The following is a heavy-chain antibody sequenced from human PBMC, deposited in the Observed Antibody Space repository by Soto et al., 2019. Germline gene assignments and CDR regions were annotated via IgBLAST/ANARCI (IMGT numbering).Heavy chain of an antibody. CDR2: TYYRSKWYD. CDR1: GDSVSSNSAA. V-gene: IGHV6-1*01. D-gene: IGHD6-6*01. Sequence: PSQTLSLTCVISGDSVSSNSAARNWIRQSPSRGLEWLGRTYYRSKWYDDYAVSVRSRITINPDTSKNQFSLQLNSVTPEDTAVYYCARVDLRRSSLIWFDPWGQGTLVTVSS. CDR3: ARVDLRRSSLIWFDP. J-gene: IGHJ5*02.